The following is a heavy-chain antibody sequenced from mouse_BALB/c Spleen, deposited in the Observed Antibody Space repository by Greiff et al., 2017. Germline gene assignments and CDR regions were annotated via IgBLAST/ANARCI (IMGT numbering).Heavy chain of an antibody. CDR2: INPSTGYT. CDR3: ARRLGQGAMDY. J-gene: IGHJ4*01. CDR1: GYTFTSYW. V-gene: IGHV1-7*01. D-gene: IGHD4-1*01. Sequence: QVQLQQSGAELAKPGASVKMSCKASGYTFTSYWMHWVKQRPGQGLEWIGYINPSTGYTEYNQKFKDKATLTADKSSSTAYMQLSSLTSEDSAVYYCARRLGQGAMDYWGQGTSVTVSS.